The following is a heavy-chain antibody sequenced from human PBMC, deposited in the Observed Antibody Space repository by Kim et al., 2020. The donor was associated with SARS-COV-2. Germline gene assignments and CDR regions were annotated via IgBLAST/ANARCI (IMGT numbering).Heavy chain of an antibody. D-gene: IGHD3-22*01. Sequence: DSVKGRFTISRDNSKNTLYLQMNSLRAEDTAVYYCARMKNYYDSSGPSDYWGQGTLVTVSS. V-gene: IGHV3-66*01. CDR3: ARMKNYYDSSGPSDY. J-gene: IGHJ4*02.